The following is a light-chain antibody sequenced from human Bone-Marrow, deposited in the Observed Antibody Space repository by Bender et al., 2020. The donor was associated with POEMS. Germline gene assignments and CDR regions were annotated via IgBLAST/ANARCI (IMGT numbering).Light chain of an antibody. CDR3: CSYANGNSLI. CDR1: SSDVGRYNL. V-gene: IGLV2-23*02. CDR2: EVS. Sequence: QSALTQPASASGSPGQSITISCSGTSSDVGRYNLVSWYQHHPGKAPTLMIYEVSKRPSGVSSRFSGSKSDNTATLTISRLQAADEADYYCCSYANGNSLIFGGGTRLTVL. J-gene: IGLJ2*01.